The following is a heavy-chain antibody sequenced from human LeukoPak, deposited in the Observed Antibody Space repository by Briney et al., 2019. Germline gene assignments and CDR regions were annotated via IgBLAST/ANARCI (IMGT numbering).Heavy chain of an antibody. CDR2: ISWNSDTI. J-gene: IGHJ4*02. CDR1: GFTFDDYA. Sequence: PGGSLRLSCAASGFTFDDYAMHWVRQAPGKGLEWVSGISWNSDTINQADSVKGRFTISRDNAKNSLYLQMNSLRTEDTALYYCAKAKGTTGTPFDYWGQGTLVTVSS. V-gene: IGHV3-9*01. D-gene: IGHD1-1*01. CDR3: AKAKGTTGTPFDY.